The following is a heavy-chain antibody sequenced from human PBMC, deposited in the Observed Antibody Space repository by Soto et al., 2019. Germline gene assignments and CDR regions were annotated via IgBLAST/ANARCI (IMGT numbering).Heavy chain of an antibody. D-gene: IGHD6-19*01. V-gene: IGHV3-48*02. J-gene: IGHJ6*02. Sequence: GGSLRLSCAASGFTFSSYSMNWVRQAPGKGLEWVSYISSSSSTIYYADSVKGRFTISRDNAKNSLYLQMNSLRDEDTAVYYCAREGGRGEEQWGHKWAYYYYYGMDVWGQGTTVTVSS. CDR2: ISSSSSTI. CDR3: AREGGRGEEQWGHKWAYYYYYGMDV. CDR1: GFTFSSYS.